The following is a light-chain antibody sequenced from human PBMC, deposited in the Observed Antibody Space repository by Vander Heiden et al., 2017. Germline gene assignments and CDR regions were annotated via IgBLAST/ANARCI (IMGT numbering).Light chain of an antibody. CDR2: DAS. CDR1: QDISNY. V-gene: IGKV1-33*01. Sequence: IQMTQSPSSLPASVGDRVTITCQASQDISNYLNWYQQKPGKAPKLLIYDASNLETGVPSRFSGSGSGTDFTFTSSSLQPEDIATYYCQQYDNLLTFGGGTKVEIK. CDR3: QQYDNLLT. J-gene: IGKJ4*01.